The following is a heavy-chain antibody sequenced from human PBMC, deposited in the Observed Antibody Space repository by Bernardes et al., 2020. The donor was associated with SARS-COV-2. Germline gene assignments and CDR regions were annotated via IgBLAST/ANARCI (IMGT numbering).Heavy chain of an antibody. CDR2: ITGRGDSI. D-gene: IGHD6-6*01. Sequence: VGSLCLSCAASGFLFSDSAMNWVRQAPGTGLAWVSTITGRGDSIHYAESVKGRFTISRDNPKNTLYLQMNSLRVEDTAIYFCAWGSWDCWGQGTLVTVSS. CDR1: GFLFSDSA. J-gene: IGHJ4*02. V-gene: IGHV3-23*01. CDR3: AWGSWDC.